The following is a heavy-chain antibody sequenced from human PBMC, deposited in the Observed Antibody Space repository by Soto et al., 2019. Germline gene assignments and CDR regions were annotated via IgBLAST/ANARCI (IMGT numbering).Heavy chain of an antibody. D-gene: IGHD3-16*01. CDR2: IKTDGSSI. V-gene: IGHV3-7*02. Sequence: EVQLVESGGDLVQPGGSLRLSCAASGFIFSDSWMGWVRQAPGKGLEWVANIKTDGSSIYYVGSVRGRFTISRDNAKTSVYLQMNSLRAEDTAVDYCARRGDYVFDYWGQGTLVTVSS. CDR1: GFIFSDSW. J-gene: IGHJ4*02. CDR3: ARRGDYVFDY.